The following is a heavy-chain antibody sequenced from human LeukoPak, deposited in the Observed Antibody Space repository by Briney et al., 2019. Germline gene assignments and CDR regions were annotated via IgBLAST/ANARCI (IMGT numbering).Heavy chain of an antibody. Sequence: GGSLRLTCAASGFTFSSYGMHWVGQAPGKGLEWVAFIRYDGSNKYYADSVKGRFTISRDNSKTTLYLQMNSLRAEDTAVYYCAKDGGKGIGYWCQGTLVTVSS. CDR1: GFTFSSYG. J-gene: IGHJ4*02. CDR2: IRYDGSNK. D-gene: IGHD3-16*01. V-gene: IGHV3-30*02. CDR3: AKDGGKGIGY.